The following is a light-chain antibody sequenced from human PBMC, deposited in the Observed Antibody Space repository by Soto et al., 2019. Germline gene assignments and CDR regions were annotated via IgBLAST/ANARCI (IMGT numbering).Light chain of an antibody. J-gene: IGKJ1*01. V-gene: IGKV1-5*03. CDR3: QHYNTYPWT. Sequence: DIQMTQSPSTLSASVGDRVTVTCRASQSISSWLAWYQQKAGKAPKLLIYKASALESGVPSRFSGSGSGTEFTLTISSLEPEDFATYYCQHYNTYPWTVGQGTKVDIK. CDR1: QSISSW. CDR2: KAS.